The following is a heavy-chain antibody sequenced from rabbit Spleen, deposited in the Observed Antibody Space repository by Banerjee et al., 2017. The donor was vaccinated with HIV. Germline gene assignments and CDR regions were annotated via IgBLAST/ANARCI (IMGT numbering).Heavy chain of an antibody. Sequence: QEQLVESGGGLVQPEGSLTLTCKASGFDFSSNTMCWVRQAPGKGLEWIGCISTGDGSTYYASWAKGRFTISKTSSTTVTLQMTSLTAADTATYFCARWLVGYVIKLWGQGTLVTVS. CDR2: ISTGDGST. V-gene: IGHV1S47*01. CDR3: ARWLVGYVIKL. D-gene: IGHD4-1*01. CDR1: GFDFSSNT. J-gene: IGHJ4*01.